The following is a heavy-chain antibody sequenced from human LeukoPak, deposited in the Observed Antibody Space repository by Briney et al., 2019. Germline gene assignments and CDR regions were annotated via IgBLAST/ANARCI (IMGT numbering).Heavy chain of an antibody. V-gene: IGHV3-21*01. J-gene: IGHJ4*02. CDR2: ISSSSSYI. CDR3: ARVPGAAVEYYFDY. CDR1: GLTFSSYS. Sequence: GGSLRLSCAASGLTFSSYSMNWVRQAPGKGLEWVSSISSSSSYIYYADSVKGRFTISRDNAKNSLYLQMNSLRAEDTAVYYCARVPGAAVEYYFDYWGQGTLVTVSS. D-gene: IGHD6-13*01.